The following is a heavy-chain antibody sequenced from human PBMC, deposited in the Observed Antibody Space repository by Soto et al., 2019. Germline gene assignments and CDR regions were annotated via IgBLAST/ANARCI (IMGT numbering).Heavy chain of an antibody. CDR3: ARADYDYVWGSYSFDY. V-gene: IGHV1-3*01. J-gene: IGHJ4*02. CDR2: INAGNGNT. Sequence: QVQLVQSGAEVKKPGASVKVSCKASGYTFTSYAMHWVRQAPGQRLEWMGWINAGNGNTKYSQKFQGRVTITRDTSASRAYMELSSLRSEDTAVYYCARADYDYVWGSYSFDYWGQGTLVTVSS. D-gene: IGHD3-16*01. CDR1: GYTFTSYA.